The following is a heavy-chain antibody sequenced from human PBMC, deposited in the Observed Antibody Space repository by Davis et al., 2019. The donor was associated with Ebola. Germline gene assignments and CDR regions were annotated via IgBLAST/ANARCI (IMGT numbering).Heavy chain of an antibody. J-gene: IGHJ6*02. CDR1: GGSFSGYY. D-gene: IGHD2-2*01. CDR2: INHSGST. CDR3: ARLYCSSTSCYRYYYYGMDV. V-gene: IGHV4-34*01. Sequence: MPSETLSLTCAVYGGSFSGYYWSWIRQPPGKGLEWIGEINHSGSTNYNPSLKSRVTISVDTSKNQFSLKLSSVTAADTAVYYCARLYCSSTSCYRYYYYGMDVWGQGTTVTVSS.